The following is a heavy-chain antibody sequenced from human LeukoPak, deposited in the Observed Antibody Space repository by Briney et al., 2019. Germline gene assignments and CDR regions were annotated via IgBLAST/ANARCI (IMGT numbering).Heavy chain of an antibody. D-gene: IGHD4-17*01. CDR1: GYTFITHG. CDR3: ARGNDYGDPLGY. J-gene: IGHJ4*02. V-gene: IGHV1-18*01. CDR2: ISSYNGNT. Sequence: ASVKVSCKPSGYTFITHGLSWVRQAPGQGLEWMGWISSYNGNTNYAQKVQGRLTMTTDTSTSTAYMELRSLRSDDTAVYYCARGNDYGDPLGYWGQGTQVTVSS.